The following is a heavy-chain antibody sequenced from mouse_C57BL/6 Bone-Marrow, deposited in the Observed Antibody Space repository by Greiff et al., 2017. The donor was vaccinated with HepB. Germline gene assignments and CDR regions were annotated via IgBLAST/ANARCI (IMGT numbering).Heavy chain of an antibody. CDR3: ARRRGITTVGARRWYFDV. D-gene: IGHD1-1*01. V-gene: IGHV1-55*01. CDR1: GYTFTSYW. Sequence: QVQLQQPGAELVKPGASVKMSCKASGYTFTSYWITWVKQRPGQGLEWIGDIYPGSGSTNYNEKFKSKATLTVDPSSSTAYMQLSSLTSEDSAVYYCARRRGITTVGARRWYFDVWGTGTTVTVSS. J-gene: IGHJ1*03. CDR2: IYPGSGST.